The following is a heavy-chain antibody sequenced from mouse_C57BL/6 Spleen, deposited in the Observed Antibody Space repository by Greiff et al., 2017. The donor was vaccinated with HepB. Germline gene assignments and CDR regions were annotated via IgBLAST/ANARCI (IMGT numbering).Heavy chain of an antibody. CDR1: GYTFTSYW. Sequence: VKLQQPGTELVKPGASVKLSCKASGYTFTSYWMHWVKQRPGQGLEWIGNINPSNGGTNYNEKFKSKATLTVDKSSSTAYMQLSSLTSEDSAVYYCARSGITTVVARGYFDVWGTGTTVTVSS. CDR3: ARSGITTVVARGYFDV. J-gene: IGHJ1*03. V-gene: IGHV1-53*01. D-gene: IGHD1-1*01. CDR2: INPSNGGT.